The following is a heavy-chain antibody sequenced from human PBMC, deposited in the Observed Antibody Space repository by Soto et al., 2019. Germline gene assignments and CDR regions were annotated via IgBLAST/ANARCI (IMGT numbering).Heavy chain of an antibody. CDR2: IKQDGSEK. V-gene: IGHV3-7*04. Sequence: GGSLRLSCAASGFSFDDYAMHWVRQAPGKGLEWVANIKQDGSEKYYVDSVKGRFTISRDNAKNSLYLQMNSLRAEDTAVYYCAREVGYSGYDFLGTSYYFDYWGQGTLVTVSS. J-gene: IGHJ4*02. CDR3: AREVGYSGYDFLGTSYYFDY. D-gene: IGHD5-12*01. CDR1: GFSFDDYA.